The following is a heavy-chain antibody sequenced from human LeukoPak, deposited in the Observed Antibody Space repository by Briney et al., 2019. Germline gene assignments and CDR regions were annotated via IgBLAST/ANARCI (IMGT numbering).Heavy chain of an antibody. D-gene: IGHD2-8*01. Sequence: GESLKISCRVSGYNFPTYWIAWIRQMPGKGLEWMGILYPADSHTTYSPSFQGQVTISADRSSSAAYLQWSSLKALDTAMYYCARLNGAGAFDYWGQGTPVTVSS. J-gene: IGHJ4*02. CDR3: ARLNGAGAFDY. CDR1: GYNFPTYW. V-gene: IGHV5-51*01. CDR2: LYPADSHT.